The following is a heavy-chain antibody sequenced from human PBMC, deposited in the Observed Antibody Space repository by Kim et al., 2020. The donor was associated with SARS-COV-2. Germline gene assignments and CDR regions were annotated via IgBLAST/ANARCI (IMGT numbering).Heavy chain of an antibody. CDR2: INHSGST. Sequence: SETLSLTCAVYGGSFSGYYWSWIRQPPGKGLEWIGEINHSGSTNYNPSLKSRVTISVDTSKNQFSLKLSSGTAADTAVYYCARGVSTGRYSSGWYYYMDVWGKGTTVTVSS. J-gene: IGHJ6*03. D-gene: IGHD6-19*01. V-gene: IGHV4-34*01. CDR3: ARGVSTGRYSSGWYYYMDV. CDR1: GGSFSGYY.